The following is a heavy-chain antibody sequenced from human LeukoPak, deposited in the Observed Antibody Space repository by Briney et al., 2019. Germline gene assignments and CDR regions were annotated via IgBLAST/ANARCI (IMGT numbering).Heavy chain of an antibody. D-gene: IGHD6-19*01. CDR2: IFYSGSA. J-gene: IGHJ4*02. CDR1: GGSISNYY. CDR3: ARPQFEVAGYFDS. V-gene: IGHV4-59*08. Sequence: SETLSLTCTVSGGSISNYYWSWIRQPPGKGLEWIGYIFYSGSANYTPSLTSRVTISVDTSKNQFSLKLNSVTAGDTAVYYCARPQFEVAGYFDSWGQGTLVTVSS.